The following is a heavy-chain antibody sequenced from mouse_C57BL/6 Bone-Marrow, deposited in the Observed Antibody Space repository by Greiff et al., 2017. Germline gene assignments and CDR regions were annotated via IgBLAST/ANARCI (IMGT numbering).Heavy chain of an antibody. CDR1: GYAFSSSW. D-gene: IGHD4-1*01. J-gene: IGHJ3*01. Sequence: VQLQQSGPELVKPGASVKISCKASGYAFSSSWMNWVKQRPGKGLEWIGRIYPGDGDTNYNGKFKGKATMTADKSSSTPYMQLSSLTSEDSAVYFCARWDWDSAYWGQGTLVTVSA. CDR3: ARWDWDSAY. V-gene: IGHV1-82*01. CDR2: IYPGDGDT.